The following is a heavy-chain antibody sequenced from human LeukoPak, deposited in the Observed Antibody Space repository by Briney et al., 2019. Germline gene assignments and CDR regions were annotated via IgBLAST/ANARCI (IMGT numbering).Heavy chain of an antibody. CDR2: IYSGGST. J-gene: IGHJ4*02. CDR3: AKLPAAILGVYYFDY. Sequence: PGGSLTLSCAASGFTVSRNYMSWVRRAPGKGLEWVSVIYSGGSTYYADSVKGRFTISRHNSKNTLYLQMNSLRAEDTAVYYCAKLPAAILGVYYFDYWGQGTLVTVSS. D-gene: IGHD2-2*02. V-gene: IGHV3-53*01. CDR1: GFTVSRNY.